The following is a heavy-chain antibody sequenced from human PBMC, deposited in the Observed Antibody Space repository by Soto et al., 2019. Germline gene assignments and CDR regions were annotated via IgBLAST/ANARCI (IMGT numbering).Heavy chain of an antibody. Sequence: SETLSLTCTVSGGSISSSSYYWGWIRQPPGKGLEWIGSIYYSGSTYYNPSLKSRVTISVDTSKNQFSLKLSSVTAADTAVYYCARHTGTKYYYYYGMDVWGQGTTVTVSS. CDR3: ARHTGTKYYYYYGMDV. J-gene: IGHJ6*02. D-gene: IGHD1-1*01. V-gene: IGHV4-39*01. CDR2: IYYSGST. CDR1: GGSISSSSYY.